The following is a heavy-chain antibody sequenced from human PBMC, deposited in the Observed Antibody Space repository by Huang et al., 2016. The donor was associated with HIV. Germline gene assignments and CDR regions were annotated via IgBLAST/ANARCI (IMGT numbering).Heavy chain of an antibody. CDR2: VYFLGKT. Sequence: QLRESGPGLVTPSETLSLTCSASGTSLTRSTFYWGWFRQPPGRGLEWIGSVYFLGKTYDNPSLKSRVTISIDTANKQYSMRRTSVTAADTAVYFCAREVRSVDTDRPDGYYYRGLDVWGQGTTVIVSS. CDR3: AREVRSVDTDRPDGYYYRGLDV. V-gene: IGHV4-39*02. J-gene: IGHJ6*02. D-gene: IGHD2-2*03. CDR1: GTSLTRSTFY.